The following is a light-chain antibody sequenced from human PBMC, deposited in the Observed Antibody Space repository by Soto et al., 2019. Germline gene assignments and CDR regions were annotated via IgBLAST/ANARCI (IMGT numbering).Light chain of an antibody. CDR3: QQYNKWSLT. Sequence: DIQMTQSPSSLSAYVGDEITITCRASQTIITYLNWYQLKPGKPPRLRIYAASSLQSGFPSRFSGSGSGTESTLTIASMQPEGVAVYYYQQYNKWSLTFGQGTKVVIK. J-gene: IGKJ1*01. CDR1: QTIITY. CDR2: AAS. V-gene: IGKV1-39*01.